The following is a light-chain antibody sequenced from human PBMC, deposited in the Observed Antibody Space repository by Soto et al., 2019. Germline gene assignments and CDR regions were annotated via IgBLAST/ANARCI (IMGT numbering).Light chain of an antibody. CDR1: QGIRND. Sequence: DIQMTQSPSSLSASVGDRVTITCRASQGIRNDLGWYQQKPGKAPKRLIYGASSLQSGVPSRFSVSVYEQEFTLTNSSLEPEDFATYYCVQHVTYPQACGQGTKVSSK. V-gene: IGKV1-17*01. CDR2: GAS. J-gene: IGKJ1*01. CDR3: VQHVTYPQA.